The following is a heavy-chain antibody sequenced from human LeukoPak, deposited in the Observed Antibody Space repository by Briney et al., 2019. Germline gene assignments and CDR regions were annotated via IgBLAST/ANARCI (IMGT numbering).Heavy chain of an antibody. CDR2: IKQDGSEK. CDR1: GFTFSNYW. Sequence: PGGSLRLSCAASGFTFSNYWMSWVRQAPGKGLEWVANIKQDGSEKDYVGSMKGRFTISRDNAKNSVYLQMNSLRAEDTAVYYCARIGYSSSCFDYWGQGTVVTVSS. D-gene: IGHD6-13*01. CDR3: ARIGYSSSCFDY. V-gene: IGHV3-7*01. J-gene: IGHJ4*02.